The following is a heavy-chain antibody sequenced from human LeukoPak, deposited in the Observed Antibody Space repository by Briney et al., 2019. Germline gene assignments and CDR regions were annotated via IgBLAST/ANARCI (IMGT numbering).Heavy chain of an antibody. V-gene: IGHV3-7*02. Sequence: PGGSLRLSCAASGFTFSNIWMSWVRQAPGKGLEWVANIKHDGSETNYVDSVKGRFTISRDHAKNSLHLQMNSLRAEDTAVYYCAKNGGPHGMDVWGQGTTVTVSS. CDR3: AKNGGPHGMDV. D-gene: IGHD3-10*01. J-gene: IGHJ6*02. CDR2: IKHDGSET. CDR1: GFTFSNIW.